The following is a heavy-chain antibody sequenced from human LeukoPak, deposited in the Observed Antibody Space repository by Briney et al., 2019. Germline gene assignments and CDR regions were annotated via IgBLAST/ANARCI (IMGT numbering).Heavy chain of an antibody. Sequence: ASVKLSCKASGYTFTGYYMHWVRQAPGHGLEWMGWINPNSGGTNYAQKFQGRVTMTRDTSISTAYMELSRLRSDDTAVYYCAREAGDYYGSGSYLGGNWFDPWGQGTLVTVSS. V-gene: IGHV1-2*02. CDR1: GYTFTGYY. CDR2: INPNSGGT. J-gene: IGHJ5*02. D-gene: IGHD3-10*01. CDR3: AREAGDYYGSGSYLGGNWFDP.